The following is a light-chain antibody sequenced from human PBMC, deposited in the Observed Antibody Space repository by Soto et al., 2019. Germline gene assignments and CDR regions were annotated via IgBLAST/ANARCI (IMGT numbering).Light chain of an antibody. CDR2: NTN. Sequence: QSVLTQPPSVSGAPGQKVTISCTGGGSTFGAGYDVHWYRHLPGTVPKLILYNTNSRPSGVPDRFSGSKSGTSASLVITGLQPDDEADYYCQSYAFTQTAWVLGGGTKVTVL. J-gene: IGLJ3*02. CDR1: GSTFGAGYD. CDR3: QSYAFTQTAWV. V-gene: IGLV1-40*01.